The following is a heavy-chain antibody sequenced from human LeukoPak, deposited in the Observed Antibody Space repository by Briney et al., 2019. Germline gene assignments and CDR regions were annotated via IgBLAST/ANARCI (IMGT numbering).Heavy chain of an antibody. J-gene: IGHJ2*01. V-gene: IGHV3-23*01. CDR2: ISGSTCNL. CDR1: GFTFNSYA. CDR3: AKDRSFYGAPWYLDI. Sequence: PGGSLRLSCAASGFTFNSYAMSWVRQAPGKGLEWVSGISGSTCNLYYEDSVRGRFTISRDNSKSTLYLQMNSLRPEDTATYYCAKDRSFYGAPWYLDIWGRGTLVTVSP. D-gene: IGHD4-17*01.